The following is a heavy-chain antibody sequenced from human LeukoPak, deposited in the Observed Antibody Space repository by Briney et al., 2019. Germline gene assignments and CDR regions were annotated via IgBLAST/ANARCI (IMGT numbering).Heavy chain of an antibody. J-gene: IGHJ1*01. CDR1: GGSFSGYY. V-gene: IGHV4-34*01. D-gene: IGHD4-4*01. CDR2: INHSGST. CDR3: ATTTGTTRLFQH. Sequence: SETLSLTCAVYGGSFSGYYWSWIRHPPGKGLEWIGEINHSGSTNYNPSLTSRVTISLDTSKNQFSLKLSSVTAADTAIYYCATTTGTTRLFQHWGQGTLVTVSS.